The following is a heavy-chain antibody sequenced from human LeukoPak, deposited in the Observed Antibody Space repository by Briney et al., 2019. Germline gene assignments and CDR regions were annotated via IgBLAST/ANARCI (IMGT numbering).Heavy chain of an antibody. J-gene: IGHJ3*02. CDR3: TTDGEDSSSQLSAFGDAFDI. Sequence: PGGSLRLSCAASGFTFSSYSMNWVRQAPGKGLEWVSSISSSSSYIYYADSVKGRFTISRDNAKNSLYLQMNSLRAEDTAVYYCTTDGEDSSSQLSAFGDAFDIWGQGTMVTVSS. V-gene: IGHV3-21*01. CDR1: GFTFSSYS. CDR2: ISSSSSYI. D-gene: IGHD6-13*01.